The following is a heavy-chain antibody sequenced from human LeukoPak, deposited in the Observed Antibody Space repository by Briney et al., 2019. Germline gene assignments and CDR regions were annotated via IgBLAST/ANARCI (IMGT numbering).Heavy chain of an antibody. J-gene: IGHJ4*02. Sequence: SETLSLTCTVSGGSISSYYWNWIRQPPGRGLEWIGYISHSGRTNYNPSLKSRVTMSVDRSKTQFSLRLTSVTAADTAVYYCARGYIYGPPFDYWGQGTLVTVSS. D-gene: IGHD5-18*01. V-gene: IGHV4-59*12. CDR2: ISHSGRT. CDR1: GGSISSYY. CDR3: ARGYIYGPPFDY.